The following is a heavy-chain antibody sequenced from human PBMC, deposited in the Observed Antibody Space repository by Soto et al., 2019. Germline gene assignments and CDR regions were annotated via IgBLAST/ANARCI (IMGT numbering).Heavy chain of an antibody. CDR3: ARGGATYPLDY. CDR1: GFTFSDHY. V-gene: IGHV3-11*06. J-gene: IGHJ4*02. Sequence: WGSLRLSCAVSGFTFSDHYMSWIRQAPGKGLEWVSYISTRSSHTNYADSVKGRFTISRDNAEKSLYLQMNSLRAADTAVYYCARGGATYPLDYWGQGTLVTVSS. CDR2: ISTRSSHT.